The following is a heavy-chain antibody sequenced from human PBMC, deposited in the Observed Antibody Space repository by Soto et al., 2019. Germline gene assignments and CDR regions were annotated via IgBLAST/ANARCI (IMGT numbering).Heavy chain of an antibody. CDR3: ARDYGSGSSHYYYMDV. CDR2: ISSSSTI. Sequence: GGSLRLSCAASGFTFSSYSMNWVRQAPGKGLEWVSYISSSSTIYYADSVKGRFTISRDNAKNSLYLQMNSLRAEDTAVYYCARDYGSGSSHYYYMDVWGKGTTVTVSS. J-gene: IGHJ6*03. D-gene: IGHD3-10*01. CDR1: GFTFSSYS. V-gene: IGHV3-48*01.